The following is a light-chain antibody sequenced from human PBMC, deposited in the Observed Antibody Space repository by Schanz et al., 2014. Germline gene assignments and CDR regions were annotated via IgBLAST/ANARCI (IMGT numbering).Light chain of an antibody. Sequence: DIQMTQSPSTLSASIGERVTITCRASQNIRSWLAWYQQTPGKAPKLLIFDASSLEGGVPSRFSGSGSGTEFTLTISSLQPDDFATYYCQQYYSYAYTFGQGTKLEIK. J-gene: IGKJ2*01. CDR2: DAS. V-gene: IGKV1-5*01. CDR1: QNIRSW. CDR3: QQYYSYAYT.